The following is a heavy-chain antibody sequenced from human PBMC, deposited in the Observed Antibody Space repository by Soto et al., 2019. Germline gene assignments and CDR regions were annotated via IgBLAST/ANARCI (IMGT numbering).Heavy chain of an antibody. J-gene: IGHJ4*02. CDR2: IDTSGST. V-gene: IGHV4-4*07. CDR3: ARGGQDFWSGPFDY. D-gene: IGHD3-3*01. Sequence: SETLSLTCTVSGGSISNYYCNWIRQPAGKGLEWIGRIDTSGSTNYNPSLKSRVTMSVDTSKQEFSLKLSSVTAADTALYYCARGGQDFWSGPFDYWGRGALVTVYS. CDR1: GGSISNYY.